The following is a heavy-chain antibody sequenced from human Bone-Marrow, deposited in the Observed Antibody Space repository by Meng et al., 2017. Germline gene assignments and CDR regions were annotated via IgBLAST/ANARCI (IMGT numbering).Heavy chain of an antibody. D-gene: IGHD3-10*01. CDR2: IKQDGSEK. CDR1: GVTFSSYW. J-gene: IGHJ4*02. Sequence: GGSLRLSCAASGVTFSSYWMSWVRQAPGKGLEWVANIKQDGSEKYYVDSVKGRFTISRDNAENSLYLQMNSLRAEDTAVYYCARNRLADYGSGSYYNGWGQGTLVTV. V-gene: IGHV3-7*01. CDR3: ARNRLADYGSGSYYNG.